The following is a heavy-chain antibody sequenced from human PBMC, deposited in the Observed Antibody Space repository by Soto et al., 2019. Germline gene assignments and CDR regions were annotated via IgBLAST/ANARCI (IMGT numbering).Heavy chain of an antibody. V-gene: IGHV3-7*04. CDR1: GFTFSSNL. Sequence: GGSMRLSCVGSGFTFSSNLMTWVRQAPGKGLEWVGNIRQDGSEKNYVDSVKGRFTISRDNAKNSLYLQMNSLRAEDTAVYYCAREIVVARGASYFDYWGPGTLVTVSS. CDR2: IRQDGSEK. CDR3: AREIVVARGASYFDY. D-gene: IGHD2-2*01. J-gene: IGHJ4*02.